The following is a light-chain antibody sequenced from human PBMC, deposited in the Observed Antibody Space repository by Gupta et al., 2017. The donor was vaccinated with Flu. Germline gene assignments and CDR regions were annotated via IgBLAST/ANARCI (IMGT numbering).Light chain of an antibody. CDR2: WAS. J-gene: IGKJ4*01. CDR3: QQYYSTPLT. Sequence: DIVMTQSPDSLAVSLGEGATINCKSSQSVVYSSNNKNYLAWYQQKPGQPPKLLIYWASTRDSGVPDRFSGSGSGTDFTLTISSLQAEDVAVYYCQQYYSTPLTFGGGTKVEIK. V-gene: IGKV4-1*01. CDR1: QSVVYSSNNKNY.